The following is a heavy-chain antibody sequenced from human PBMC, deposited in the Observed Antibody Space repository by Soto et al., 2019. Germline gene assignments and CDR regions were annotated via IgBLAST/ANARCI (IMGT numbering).Heavy chain of an antibody. J-gene: IGHJ4*02. V-gene: IGHV4-34*01. CDR1: GGSFSGYY. D-gene: IGHD6-13*01. CDR3: ARGLGAAAGISEFDY. CDR2: INHSGST. Sequence: SETLSLTCAVYGGSFSGYYGSWLRQPPGKGLEWIGEINHSGSTNYNPSLKSRVTISVDTSKNQFSLKLSSVTAADTAVYYCARGLGAAAGISEFDYWGQGTLVTVSP.